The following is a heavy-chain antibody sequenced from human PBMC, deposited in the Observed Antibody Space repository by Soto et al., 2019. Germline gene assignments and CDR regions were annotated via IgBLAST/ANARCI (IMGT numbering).Heavy chain of an antibody. D-gene: IGHD3-16*01. CDR2: INHSGTT. CDR1: NGSISNNDW. Sequence: QVQLQESGPGLVKPSGTLSLTCAVSNGSISNNDWWSWVRQPPGKGLEWIGEINHSGTTNYNPSLKSRVTILVDKSKNQFSLKLMSVTAADTAVYYCARGITFGGVIFDDWGQGTLVTVSS. J-gene: IGHJ4*02. V-gene: IGHV4-4*02. CDR3: ARGITFGGVIFDD.